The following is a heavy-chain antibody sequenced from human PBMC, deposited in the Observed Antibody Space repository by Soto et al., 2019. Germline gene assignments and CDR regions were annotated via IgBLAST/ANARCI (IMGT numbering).Heavy chain of an antibody. J-gene: IGHJ5*02. Sequence: EVQLLESGGGWVQPGGSLRLSCAASGFTFSNYAMGWVRQAPEKGLEWVSTISGSSSITYYVDSVKGLFTISRDNSKNTLYLQMNSLRAEDTAVYYCAANWYASWCEPWGQGTLVTVSS. CDR1: GFTFSNYA. CDR2: ISGSSSIT. V-gene: IGHV3-23*01. D-gene: IGHD1-1*01. CDR3: AANWYASWCEP.